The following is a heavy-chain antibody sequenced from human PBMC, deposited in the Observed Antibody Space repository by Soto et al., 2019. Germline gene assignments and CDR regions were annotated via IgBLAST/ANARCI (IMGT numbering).Heavy chain of an antibody. CDR3: AKDLIETVAGAGGAFDI. V-gene: IGHV3-9*01. CDR2: ISWNSGSI. J-gene: IGHJ3*02. D-gene: IGHD6-19*01. Sequence: EVQLVESGGGLVQPGRSLRLSCGASGCTFDDYAMHWVRQAPGKGLEWVSGISWNSGSIGYADSVKGRFTISRDNAKNSLYLQMNSLRAEDTALYYCAKDLIETVAGAGGAFDIWGQGTMVTVSS. CDR1: GCTFDDYA.